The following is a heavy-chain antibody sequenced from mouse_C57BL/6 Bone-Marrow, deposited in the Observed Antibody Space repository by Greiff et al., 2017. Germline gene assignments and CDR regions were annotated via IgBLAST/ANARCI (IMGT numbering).Heavy chain of an antibody. V-gene: IGHV1-63*01. J-gene: IGHJ3*01. Sequence: VPLQQSGAELVRPGTSVKMSCKASGSTFTNYWIGWAKQRPGHGLEWIGDIYPGGGYTNYNEKFKGKATLTAAKSSSTAYMQFSSLTSEDSAIYYCARRNYYGSSYGWFAYWGQGTLVTVSA. CDR3: ARRNYYGSSYGWFAY. D-gene: IGHD1-1*01. CDR1: GSTFTNYW. CDR2: IYPGGGYT.